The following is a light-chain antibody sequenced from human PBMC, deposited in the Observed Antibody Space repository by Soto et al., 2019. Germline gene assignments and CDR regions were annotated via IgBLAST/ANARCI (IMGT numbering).Light chain of an antibody. Sequence: EIVLTQSPGTLSLSPGERATLSCRASQSVSSSYLAWYQQKPGQAPRLLIYGASSRATGIPDRFSGSGSGTEFPLTISRLEPEDFAVYYCQQYGSSSWTVGQGTKVEIK. CDR2: GAS. CDR1: QSVSSSY. J-gene: IGKJ1*01. V-gene: IGKV3-20*01. CDR3: QQYGSSSWT.